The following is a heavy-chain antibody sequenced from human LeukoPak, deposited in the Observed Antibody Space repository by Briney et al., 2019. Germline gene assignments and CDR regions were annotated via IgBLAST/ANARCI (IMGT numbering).Heavy chain of an antibody. CDR2: IYYSGST. V-gene: IGHV4-39*07. CDR1: GVSISSSSYY. J-gene: IGHJ1*01. D-gene: IGHD6-19*01. CDR3: ASYSSGWYDYFQH. Sequence: SETLSLTCTVSGVSISSSSYYWGWIRQPPGKGLEWIGSIYYSGSTYYNPSLKSRVTISVDTSKNQFSLKLSSVTAADTAVYYCASYSSGWYDYFQHWGQGTLVTVSS.